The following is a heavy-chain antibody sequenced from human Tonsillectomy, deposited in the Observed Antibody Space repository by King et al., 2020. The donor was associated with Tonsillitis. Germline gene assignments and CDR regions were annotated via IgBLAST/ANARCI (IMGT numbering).Heavy chain of an antibody. CDR2: ISYDGSIK. CDR3: APQGVGATRFDF. D-gene: IGHD1-26*01. J-gene: IGHJ4*02. CDR1: GFTFSSSV. V-gene: IGHV3-30*03. Sequence: QLVESGGGVVQPGRSLRLSCAASGFTFSSSVMPWVRQAPGKGLEWVAVISYDGSIKYYAESVKGRFTISRDNSTNTLYLQMSGLRVEDTAVYYCAPQGVGATRFDFWGQGTLVTVSS.